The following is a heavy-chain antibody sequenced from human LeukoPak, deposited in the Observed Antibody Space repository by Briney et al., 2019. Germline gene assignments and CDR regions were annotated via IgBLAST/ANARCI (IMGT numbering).Heavy chain of an antibody. CDR1: GFTFSSYA. CDR3: AKVRNYDILTGYSPPFDY. CDR2: ISYDGSNK. V-gene: IGHV3-30-3*01. Sequence: GGSLRLSCAASGFTFSSYAMHWVRQAPGKGLEWVAVISYDGSNKYYADSVKGRFTISRDNSKNTLYLQMNSLRAEDTAVYYCAKVRNYDILTGYSPPFDYWGQGTLVTVSS. D-gene: IGHD3-9*01. J-gene: IGHJ4*02.